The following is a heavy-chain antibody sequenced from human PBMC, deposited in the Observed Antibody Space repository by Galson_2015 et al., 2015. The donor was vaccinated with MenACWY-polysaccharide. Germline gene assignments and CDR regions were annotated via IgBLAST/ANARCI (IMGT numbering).Heavy chain of an antibody. CDR1: GFTFSSYA. CDR2: ISDRGIT. D-gene: IGHD6-13*01. V-gene: IGHV3-23*01. J-gene: IGHJ4*02. CDR3: AKNWWRQQVGIDY. Sequence: SLRLSCAVSGFTFSSYAMNWVRQAPGKGLEWVSSISDRGITYYADSVKGRFTISRDTSKNTLYLQMSSLRDEDTAVYYCAKNWWRQQVGIDYWGQGNRVTVSS.